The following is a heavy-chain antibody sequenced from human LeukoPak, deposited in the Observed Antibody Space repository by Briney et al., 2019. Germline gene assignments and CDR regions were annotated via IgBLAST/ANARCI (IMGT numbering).Heavy chain of an antibody. J-gene: IGHJ4*02. CDR3: ALRELTEPLFDF. CDR2: IIPYGDST. V-gene: IGHV1-46*03. D-gene: IGHD1-14*01. Sequence: GASVKISCKASGDTRTKYYMHWVRQAPGQGPEWIGIIIPYGDSTKYAQKFEGRVTLTTDTSTSTVYMELSSLRSEDTAMYYCALRELTEPLFDFWGQGTLVTVTS. CDR1: GDTRTKYY.